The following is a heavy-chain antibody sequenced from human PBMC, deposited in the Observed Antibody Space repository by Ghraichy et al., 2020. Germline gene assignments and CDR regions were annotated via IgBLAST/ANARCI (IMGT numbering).Heavy chain of an antibody. J-gene: IGHJ6*02. CDR1: GGTFSSYA. V-gene: IGHV1-69*13. Sequence: SVKVSCKASGGTFSSYAISWVRQAPGQGLEWMGGIIPIFGTANYAQKFQGRVTITADESTSTAYMELSSLRSEDTAVYYCAFTHHLHYYYGMDVWGQGTTVTVSS. CDR3: AFTHHLHYYYGMDV. CDR2: IIPIFGTA. D-gene: IGHD5/OR15-5a*01.